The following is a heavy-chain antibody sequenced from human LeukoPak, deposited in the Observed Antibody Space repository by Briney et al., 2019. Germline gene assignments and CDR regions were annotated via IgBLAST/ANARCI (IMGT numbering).Heavy chain of an antibody. CDR3: ASMKASSGYDY. CDR2: ISSSSSYI. Sequence: GGSLRLSCAASGFTFSGYWMSWVRQAPGKGLEWVSSISSSSSYIYYADSVKGRFTISRDNAKNSLYLQMNSLRAEDTAVYYCASMKASSGYDYWGQGTLVTVSS. J-gene: IGHJ4*02. V-gene: IGHV3-21*01. CDR1: GFTFSGYW. D-gene: IGHD6-25*01.